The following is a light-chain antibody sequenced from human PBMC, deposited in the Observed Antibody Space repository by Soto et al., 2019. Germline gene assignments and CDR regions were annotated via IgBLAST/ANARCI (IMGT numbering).Light chain of an antibody. Sequence: EIVLTQSPATLSLSPGERATLSCRASQSVSSYLAWYQQKPGQAPRLLIYDASNRATGIPARFSGSGSGTDFTLTIRRLEPEDFAVYYCQQRSNWPPELTFGQGTRLEI. V-gene: IGKV3-11*01. CDR3: QQRSNWPPELT. J-gene: IGKJ5*01. CDR1: QSVSSY. CDR2: DAS.